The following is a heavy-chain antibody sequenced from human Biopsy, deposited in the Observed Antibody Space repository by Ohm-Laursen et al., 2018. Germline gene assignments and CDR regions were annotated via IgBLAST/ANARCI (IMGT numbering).Heavy chain of an antibody. Sequence: SVKVSCKTPGGTFSNYGVNWVRQAPGQGLEWLGGNIPILGTGNYAQKFQDRVAVAADTSTSTATMELRSLRSDDTAVYYCATKLTGYFHHWGQGTLVIVSS. J-gene: IGHJ1*01. CDR3: ATKLTGYFHH. V-gene: IGHV1-69*06. CDR2: NIPILGTG. D-gene: IGHD3-9*01. CDR1: GGTFSNYG.